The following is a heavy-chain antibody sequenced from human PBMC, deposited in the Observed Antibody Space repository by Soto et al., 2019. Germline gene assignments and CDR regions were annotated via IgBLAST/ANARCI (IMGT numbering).Heavy chain of an antibody. V-gene: IGHV1-18*01. CDR2: ISAYNGNT. CDR3: ARVKSLKGDAFDI. J-gene: IGHJ3*02. CDR1: GRTFSSYA. D-gene: IGHD3-16*02. Sequence: ASVQVSCKASGRTFSSYAISWVRQAPGQGLEWMGWISAYNGNTNYAQRFQGRVTMTADASTSTAYMELRSLRSDDTAVYYCARVKSLKGDAFDIWGQGTMVTVSS.